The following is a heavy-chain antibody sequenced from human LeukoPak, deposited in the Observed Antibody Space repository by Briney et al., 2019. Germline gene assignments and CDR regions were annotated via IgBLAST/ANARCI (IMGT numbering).Heavy chain of an antibody. V-gene: IGHV3-23*01. J-gene: IGHJ3*02. CDR2: FSDIA. CDR1: GFTFSSSF. Sequence: PGGSLRLSCAASGFTFSSSFMSWVRQAPGKGLEWVSSFSDIAYYADSVKGRFTISRGNAKNALYLQMDSLRAEDTAVYYCAKRLNSFAFDIRGQGTMVTVSS. CDR3: AKRLNSFAFDI. D-gene: IGHD2-21*01.